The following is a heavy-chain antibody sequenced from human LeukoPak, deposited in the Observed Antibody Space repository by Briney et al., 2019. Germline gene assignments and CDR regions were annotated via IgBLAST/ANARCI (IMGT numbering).Heavy chain of an antibody. Sequence: GGSLRLSCAASGFTFRSYGMHWVRQAPGKGLEWVAVLSNDGRNKHYADSVKGRFTISRDNSKNTLYLQMNSLRAEDTAVYYCAKEIFGRPADYYFDNWGQGTQVTVSS. D-gene: IGHD2-2*01. J-gene: IGHJ4*02. CDR2: LSNDGRNK. CDR1: GFTFRSYG. V-gene: IGHV3-30*18. CDR3: AKEIFGRPADYYFDN.